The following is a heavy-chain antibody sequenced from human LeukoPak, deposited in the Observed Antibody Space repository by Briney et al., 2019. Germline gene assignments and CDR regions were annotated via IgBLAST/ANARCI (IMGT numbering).Heavy chain of an antibody. CDR1: GGSISSRNNY. CDR2: IYYSGST. D-gene: IGHD3-10*01. V-gene: IGHV4-39*01. Sequence: SETLSLTCTVSGGSISSRNNYWGWIRQPPGKGLEWIGRIYYSGSTYYNPSLKSRVTISVDTSKNQFSLKVNSVTAADTAVYYCAVNEYGSGSFLRDYWGQGTLVTVSS. J-gene: IGHJ4*02. CDR3: AVNEYGSGSFLRDY.